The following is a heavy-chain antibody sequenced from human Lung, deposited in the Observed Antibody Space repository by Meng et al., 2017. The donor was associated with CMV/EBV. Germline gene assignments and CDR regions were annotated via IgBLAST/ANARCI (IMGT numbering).Heavy chain of an antibody. J-gene: IGHJ6*02. CDR1: GFTFSSYW. CDR3: ARRPWGLDV. V-gene: IGHV3-7*01. CDR2: INQDGSEK. Sequence: ESXKLSCAASGFTFSSYWMSWVRQAPGKGLEWVANINQDGSEKYYVDSVEGRFTISRDNAKDSLYLQMNALRAEDTAVYYCARRPWGLDVWGQGTTVTVSS.